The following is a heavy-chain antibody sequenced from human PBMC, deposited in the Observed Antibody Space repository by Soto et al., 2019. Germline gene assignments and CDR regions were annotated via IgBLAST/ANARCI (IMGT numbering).Heavy chain of an antibody. CDR2: ISTDGRDE. CDR3: AKDGGCTNGVCLAAFLH. D-gene: IGHD2-8*01. V-gene: IGHV3-30*18. J-gene: IGHJ4*02. Sequence: PGGSLRLSCAASGFIFSTYGMHWVRQAPGKGLEWVAGISTDGRDEYYADSVKGRFTISRDNSKNTLYLQMNSLRAEDTAVYYCAKDGGCTNGVCLAAFLHWGQGTLVTVSS. CDR1: GFIFSTYG.